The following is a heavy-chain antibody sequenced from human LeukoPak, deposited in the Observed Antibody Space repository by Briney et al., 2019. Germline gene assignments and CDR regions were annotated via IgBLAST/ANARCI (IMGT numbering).Heavy chain of an antibody. V-gene: IGHV3-33*01. CDR3: ARDFCSSTSCYINAFDI. CDR1: GFTFSSYG. J-gene: IGHJ3*02. D-gene: IGHD2-2*02. CDR2: IWYDGSNK. Sequence: GGSLRLSCAASGFTFSSYGMHWVRQAPGKGLEWVAVIWYDGSNKYYADSVKGRFTISRDNSKNTLYLQMNSLRAEDTAVYYCARDFCSSTSCYINAFDIWGQGTMVTVSS.